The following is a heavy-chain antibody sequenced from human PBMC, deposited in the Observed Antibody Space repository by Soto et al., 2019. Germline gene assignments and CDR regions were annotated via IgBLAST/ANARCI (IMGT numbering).Heavy chain of an antibody. J-gene: IGHJ3*02. CDR3: AAYYDILTGYHDAFDI. V-gene: IGHV3-53*02. CDR1: GFTVSSNY. Sequence: EVQLVETGGGLIQPGGSLRLSCAASGFTVSSNYMSWVRQAPGKGLEWVSVIYSGGSTYYADSVKGRFTISRDNSKNTLYLQMNSLRAEDTAVYYCAAYYDILTGYHDAFDIWDQGTMVTVSS. CDR2: IYSGGST. D-gene: IGHD3-9*01.